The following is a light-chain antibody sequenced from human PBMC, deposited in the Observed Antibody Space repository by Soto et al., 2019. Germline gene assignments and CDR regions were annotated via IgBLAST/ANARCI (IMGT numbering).Light chain of an antibody. V-gene: IGKV3-15*01. J-gene: IGKJ1*01. CDR1: HSVSIN. CDR3: QQYNNWPTWT. Sequence: EIVMTQSPATLSVSPGERAALSCRASHSVSINLAWYQQRPGQAPRLLIYSASTRATGIPARFSGSGSGTEFTLTISSLQAEDSAVYFCQQYNNWPTWTFGQGTKVDIK. CDR2: SAS.